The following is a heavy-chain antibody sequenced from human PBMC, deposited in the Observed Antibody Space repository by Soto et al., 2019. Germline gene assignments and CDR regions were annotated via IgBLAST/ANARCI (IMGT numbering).Heavy chain of an antibody. CDR3: ARVGPWVPYYYDSSPYTFDNWFDS. CDR2: IYHGGST. Sequence: SETLSLPCAVSGYSIRSDYYWGWLRQPPGKGLGRGGSIYHGGSTYYNPSLNSRVTLSIDMTNIHVSLILNSVTAADTAVYYCARVGPWVPYYYDSSPYTFDNWFDSWGQGTLVTVSS. V-gene: IGHV4-38-2*01. J-gene: IGHJ5*01. CDR1: GYSIRSDYY. D-gene: IGHD3-22*01.